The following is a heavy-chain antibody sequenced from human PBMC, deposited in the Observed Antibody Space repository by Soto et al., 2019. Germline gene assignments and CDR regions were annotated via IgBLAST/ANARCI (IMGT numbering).Heavy chain of an antibody. CDR2: IYHSGNT. Sequence: ETLSLTCTVSGGSISSYYWTWIRQPPGKGLEWIGYIYHSGNTNYNSSLKSRVTISVDTSKNQFSLKLSSVTAADTAVYYCARGSRYSYGYDVHYYYYMDVWGKGTTVTVSS. D-gene: IGHD5-18*01. V-gene: IGHV4-59*01. CDR1: GGSISSYY. CDR3: ARGSRYSYGYDVHYYYYMDV. J-gene: IGHJ6*03.